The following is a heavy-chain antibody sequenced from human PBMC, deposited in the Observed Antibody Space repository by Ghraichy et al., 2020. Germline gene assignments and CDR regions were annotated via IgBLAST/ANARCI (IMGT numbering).Heavy chain of an antibody. CDR2: INYSGST. Sequence: SETLSLTCTVSSDSISSSSYYWGWIRQPPGKGLEWIGSINYSGSTYYNPSLKSRGTISVDTSKRQFSLELSSVTAADTAVYYCARHVSDSTWYRYDAFDIWGQGTMVTFSS. CDR1: SDSISSSSYY. J-gene: IGHJ3*02. V-gene: IGHV4-39*01. D-gene: IGHD6-13*01. CDR3: ARHVSDSTWYRYDAFDI.